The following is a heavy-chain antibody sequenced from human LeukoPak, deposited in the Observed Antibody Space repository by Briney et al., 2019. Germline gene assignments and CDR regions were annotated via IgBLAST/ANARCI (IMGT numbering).Heavy chain of an antibody. CDR2: MYYSGRT. D-gene: IGHD5-18*01. CDR1: GGSISSYY. CDR3: ARWNGGYGYDRLDS. Sequence: SETLSLTCTVSGGSISSYYWSWIRQPPGKGLEWIGYMYYSGRTNSNPSLKSRVTISVDTSKNQFSLKLSSVTAADAAMYYCARWNGGYGYDRLDSWGQGTLVTVSS. V-gene: IGHV4-59*01. J-gene: IGHJ4*02.